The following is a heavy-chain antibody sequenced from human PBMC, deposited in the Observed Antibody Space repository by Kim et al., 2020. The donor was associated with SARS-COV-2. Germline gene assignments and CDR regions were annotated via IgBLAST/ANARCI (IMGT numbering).Heavy chain of an antibody. V-gene: IGHV4-39*01. Sequence: SETLSLTCTVSGGSISSSSYYWGWIRQPPGKGLEWIGSIYYSGSTYYNPSLKSRVTISVDTSKNQFSLKLSSVTAADTAVYYCARHINAGGYSSGWSPPLGPDYWGQGTLVTVSS. CDR3: ARHINAGGYSSGWSPPLGPDY. J-gene: IGHJ4*02. CDR2: IYYSGST. D-gene: IGHD6-19*01. CDR1: GGSISSSSYY.